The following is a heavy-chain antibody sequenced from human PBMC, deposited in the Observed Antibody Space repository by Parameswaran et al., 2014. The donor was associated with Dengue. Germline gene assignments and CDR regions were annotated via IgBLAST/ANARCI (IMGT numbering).Heavy chain of an antibody. Sequence: VRQAPGKGLEWVSVIYSGGSTYYADSMKGRFTVSRDNSKNTMYLQMHSLRVEDTAVYYCARGGYQKLSAGMDVWGQGTTVTVSS. J-gene: IGHJ6*02. CDR2: IYSGGST. D-gene: IGHD6-13*01. V-gene: IGHV3-53*01. CDR3: ARGGYQKLSAGMDV.